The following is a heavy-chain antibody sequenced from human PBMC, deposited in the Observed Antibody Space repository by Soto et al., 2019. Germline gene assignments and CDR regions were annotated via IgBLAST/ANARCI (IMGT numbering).Heavy chain of an antibody. Sequence: VRLVQSGAEVKKPGASVKVSCKASGYTFTNYYMHWVRQAPGQGLEWMGIINPSAGSTSYAQKFQDRVTMTRDTSTSTVYMELSSLRSEDTAVYFSARELPFLTVTVPDYYYYGMEVWGQGTKVTVSS. CDR3: ARELPFLTVTVPDYYYYGMEV. J-gene: IGHJ6*02. D-gene: IGHD4-17*01. CDR1: GYTFTNYY. CDR2: INPSAGST. V-gene: IGHV1-46*01.